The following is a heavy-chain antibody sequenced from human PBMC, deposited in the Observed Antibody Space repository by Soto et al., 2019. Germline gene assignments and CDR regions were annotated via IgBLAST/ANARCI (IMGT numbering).Heavy chain of an antibody. J-gene: IGHJ4*02. Sequence: ASVKVSCKASGYTFTSYGISWVRQAPGQGLEWMGWISAYNGNTNYAQKLPGRVTMTTDTSTSTAYMELRSLRSDDTAVYYCARVPPLGIAAAGRRFFDYWGQGTLVTVSS. CDR2: ISAYNGNT. CDR1: GYTFTSYG. D-gene: IGHD6-13*01. CDR3: ARVPPLGIAAAGRRFFDY. V-gene: IGHV1-18*01.